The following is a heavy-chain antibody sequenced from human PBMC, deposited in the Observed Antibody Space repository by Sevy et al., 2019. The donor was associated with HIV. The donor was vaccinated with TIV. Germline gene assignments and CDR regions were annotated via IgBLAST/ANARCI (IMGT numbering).Heavy chain of an antibody. J-gene: IGHJ6*02. CDR3: AKDRVPESYYYGMDV. CDR2: ISYDGSNK. V-gene: IGHV3-30*18. CDR1: GFTFSSYG. D-gene: IGHD3-10*01. Sequence: GGSLRLSCAASGFTFSSYGMHWVRQAPGKGLEWVAVISYDGSNKYYADSVKGRFTISRDNSKNTLYLQMNSLRAEETAVYYCAKDRVPESYYYGMDVWGQGTTVTVSS.